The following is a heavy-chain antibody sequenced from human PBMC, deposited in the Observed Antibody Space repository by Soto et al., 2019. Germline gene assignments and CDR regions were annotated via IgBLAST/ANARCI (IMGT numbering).Heavy chain of an antibody. Sequence: QVQVVQSGAEVKEPGASVKVSCKASGYSSSNYYTHWVRQAPGQGLEWMGIVNPNGESTNYAQRVQGRGALTRDTSTNTDYMELSRLTSDDTAIYFCASVTTIWSNWGQGTLVTVSS. D-gene: IGHD2-21*02. CDR1: GYSSSNYY. CDR2: VNPNGEST. J-gene: IGHJ4*02. CDR3: ASVTTIWSN. V-gene: IGHV1-46*01.